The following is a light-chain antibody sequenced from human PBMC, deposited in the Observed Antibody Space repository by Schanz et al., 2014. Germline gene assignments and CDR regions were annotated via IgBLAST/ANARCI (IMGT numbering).Light chain of an antibody. CDR1: QSVGTR. V-gene: IGKV1-5*01. CDR3: QQYNSQSWT. Sequence: DFQMTQSPSSLSASVGDRVTITCRASQSVGTRLAWYQQKPGQAPKVLIHDASSLENGVPPRFSGSGSGTEFTLTINSLQPDDFATYYCQQYNSQSWTFGQGTKVEIK. CDR2: DAS. J-gene: IGKJ1*01.